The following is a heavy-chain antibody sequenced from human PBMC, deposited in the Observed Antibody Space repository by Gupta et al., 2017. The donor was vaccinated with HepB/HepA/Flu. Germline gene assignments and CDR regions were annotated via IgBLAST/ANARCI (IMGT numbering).Heavy chain of an antibody. V-gene: IGHV4-34*01. CDR2: IYHSGGT. J-gene: IGHJ6*02. CDR3: ARTHFSETFGARYGMDV. CDR1: VGSFSDYY. Sequence: QAQLRQWGAGLLKPSETLSLTCAVYVGSFSDYYWSWIRQPPGMGLEWIGEIYHSGGTKYNPSLKSRVTISVDTAKNQFSLRLTSVTAADTAVYYWARTHFSETFGARYGMDVWGQGTTVAVSS. D-gene: IGHD2-15*01.